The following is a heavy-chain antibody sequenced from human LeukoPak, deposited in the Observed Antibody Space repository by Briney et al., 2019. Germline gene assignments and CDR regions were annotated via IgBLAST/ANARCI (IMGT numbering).Heavy chain of an antibody. D-gene: IGHD2-21*02. Sequence: SETLSLTCAVYGGSLSYYYWSWIRQPPEKGLEWIGEINRSGSTNDNPSVRSRVSISVDTSKNQFSLKLSSVTAADTAVYYCARGGFYCGDDCYVDYWGQGTLVTVSS. J-gene: IGHJ4*02. CDR3: ARGGFYCGDDCYVDY. V-gene: IGHV4-34*01. CDR2: INRSGST. CDR1: GGSLSYYY.